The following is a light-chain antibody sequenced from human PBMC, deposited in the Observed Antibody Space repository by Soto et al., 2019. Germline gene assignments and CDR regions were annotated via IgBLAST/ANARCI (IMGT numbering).Light chain of an antibody. CDR1: SSNIGAGYD. J-gene: IGLJ3*02. CDR3: QSYDSSLSGWV. V-gene: IGLV1-40*01. CDR2: GNN. Sequence: QPVLTQPPSLSGAPGQRVTISCTGSSSNIGAGYDEHWYQQLPGTAPKLLIYGNNNRPSGVPDRFSGSKSGTSASLAITGLQAEDEADYYCQSYDSSLSGWVFGGGTKLTVL.